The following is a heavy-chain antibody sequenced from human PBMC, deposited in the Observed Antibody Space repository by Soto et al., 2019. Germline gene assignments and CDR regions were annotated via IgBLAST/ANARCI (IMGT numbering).Heavy chain of an antibody. CDR2: IKSKTDGGTT. CDR1: GFTFSNAW. D-gene: IGHD3-3*01. V-gene: IGHV3-15*07. J-gene: IGHJ4*01. CDR3: TTDSLFTGILVRVDF. Sequence: GGSLRLSCAASGFTFSNAWINWVRQAPGKGLEWVGRIKSKTDGGTTDFAAPVKGRFAISRDDSRDMVYMQMDSLKKEDSGVYFCTTDSLFTGILVRVDFWGHGTLVNVAS.